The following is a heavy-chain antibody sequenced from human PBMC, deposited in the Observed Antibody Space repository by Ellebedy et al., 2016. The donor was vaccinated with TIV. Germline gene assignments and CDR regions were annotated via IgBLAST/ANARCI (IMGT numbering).Heavy chain of an antibody. Sequence: AASVKVSCKASGGTFSSYAISWVRQAPGQGLEWMGWINPNSGGTNYAQKFQGRVTMTRDTSISTAYMELSRLRSDDTAVYYCARNVGAAAGYYYYGMDVWGQGTTVTVSS. CDR2: INPNSGGT. CDR3: ARNVGAAAGYYYYGMDV. CDR1: GGTFSSYA. D-gene: IGHD6-13*01. V-gene: IGHV1-2*02. J-gene: IGHJ6*02.